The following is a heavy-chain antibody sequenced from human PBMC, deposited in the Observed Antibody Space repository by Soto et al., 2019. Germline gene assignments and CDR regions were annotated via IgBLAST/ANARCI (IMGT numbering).Heavy chain of an antibody. V-gene: IGHV1-18*04. CDR2: ISAYNGNT. CDR3: ARVATLGATQGYFDY. Sequence: ASVKVSCKASGYTFTSYGISWVRQAPGQGLEWMGWISAYNGNTNYAQKLQGRVTMTTDTSTSTAYMELRSLRSDDTAVYYCARVATLGATQGYFDYWGKGTLVTVPS. CDR1: GYTFTSYG. D-gene: IGHD1-26*01. J-gene: IGHJ4*02.